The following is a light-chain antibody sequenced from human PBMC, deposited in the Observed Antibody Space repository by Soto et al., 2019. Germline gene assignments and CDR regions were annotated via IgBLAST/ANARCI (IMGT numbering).Light chain of an antibody. CDR1: QTIGKR. J-gene: IGKJ4*01. CDR2: DAS. CDR3: QLYQSYSALT. Sequence: DIPMTQSPSTLSGFVGDRVTITCRASQTIGKRLAWYQQKPGKAPKLLIYDASNLEGGVPSRFSGSGSGTEFTLTISSLQPDDIATYYCQLYQSYSALTFGGGTKVEIK. V-gene: IGKV1-5*01.